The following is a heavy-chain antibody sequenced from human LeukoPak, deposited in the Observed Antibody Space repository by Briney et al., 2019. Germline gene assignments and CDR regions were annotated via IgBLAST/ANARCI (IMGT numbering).Heavy chain of an antibody. Sequence: GGSLRLSCAASGFTFSSYGMHWVRQAPGKGLEWVAFIRYDGSNKYYADSVKGRFTISRDNSKNTLYLQMNSLRAEDTAVYYCAKDGTNDYGDYAPSTGFDPWGQGTLVTVSS. CDR2: IRYDGSNK. CDR3: AKDGTNDYGDYAPSTGFDP. CDR1: GFTFSSYG. J-gene: IGHJ5*02. D-gene: IGHD4-17*01. V-gene: IGHV3-30*02.